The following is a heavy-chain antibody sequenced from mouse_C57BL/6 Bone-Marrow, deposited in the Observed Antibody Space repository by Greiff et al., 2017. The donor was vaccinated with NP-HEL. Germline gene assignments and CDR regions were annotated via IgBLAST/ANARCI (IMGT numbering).Heavy chain of an antibody. CDR1: GYSITSGYY. J-gene: IGHJ2*01. V-gene: IGHV3-6*01. CDR3: ARDYYCSSYGY. D-gene: IGHD1-1*01. Sequence: VQLKESGPGLVKPSQSLSLTCSVTGYSITSGYYWNWIRQFPGNQLEWMGYISYDGSNNYNPSLKNRISITRDTSKNQLFLKVNSVTTEDTATYYCARDYYCSSYGYWGQGTTLTVSS. CDR2: ISYDGSN.